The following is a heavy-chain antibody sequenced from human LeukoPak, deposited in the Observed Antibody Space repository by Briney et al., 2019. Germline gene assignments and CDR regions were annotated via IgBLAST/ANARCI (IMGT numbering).Heavy chain of an antibody. CDR1: GFTFSSYS. V-gene: IGHV3-48*01. D-gene: IGHD5-18*01. J-gene: IGHJ6*03. CDR2: ISSSSSSTI. CDR3: ARAGGAYSYGYYYYYMDV. Sequence: PGGSLRLSCAASGFTFSSYSMNWVRQAPGKGLEWVSYISSSSSSTIYYADSVKGRFTISRDNAKNSLYLQMNSLRAEDTAVYYCARAGGAYSYGYYYYYMDVWGKGTTVTVSS.